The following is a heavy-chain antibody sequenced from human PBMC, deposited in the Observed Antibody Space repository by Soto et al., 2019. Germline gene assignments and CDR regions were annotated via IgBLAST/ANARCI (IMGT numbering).Heavy chain of an antibody. Sequence: GGSLRLSCAASGFTFSSYAMSWVRQAPGKGLEWVSAISGSGGSTYYADSVKGRFTISRDNSKNTLYLQMNSLRAEGTAVYYRAKDRQGLGPRTSGGLFWFDPWGQGTLVTVSS. CDR3: AKDRQGLGPRTSGGLFWFDP. V-gene: IGHV3-23*01. D-gene: IGHD3-10*01. CDR2: ISGSGGST. J-gene: IGHJ5*02. CDR1: GFTFSSYA.